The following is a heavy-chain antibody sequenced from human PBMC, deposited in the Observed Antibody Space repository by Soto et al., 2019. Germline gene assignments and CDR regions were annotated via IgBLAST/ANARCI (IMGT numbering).Heavy chain of an antibody. V-gene: IGHV3-30*04. CDR1: GFTFNNYV. D-gene: IGHD3-22*01. CDR3: AREDESSGHAGTFQH. Sequence: QVHLVESGGGVVQPGRSLRLSCAASGFTFNNYVMHWVRQAPGKGLEWVAGISHDGGSEHYADSVKGRFTISRDNSKNKLNLQMNSLRAEDTAVYYCAREDESSGHAGTFQHWGQGTLVTVSS. CDR2: ISHDGGSE. J-gene: IGHJ1*01.